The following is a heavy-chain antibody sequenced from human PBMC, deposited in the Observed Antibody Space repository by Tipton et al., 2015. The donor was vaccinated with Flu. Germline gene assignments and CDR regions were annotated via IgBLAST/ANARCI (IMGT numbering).Heavy chain of an antibody. CDR3: ARIQGSGVWGINYYYGMDV. Sequence: LVKPTQTLTLTCTFSGFSLSTSGMCVSWIRQPPGKALEWLALIDWDDDKYYSTSLKTRLTISKDTSKNQVVLTMTNMDPVDTATYYCARIQGSGVWGINYYYGMDVWGQGTTVTVSS. CDR1: GFSLSTSGMC. D-gene: IGHD3-10*01. CDR2: IDWDDDK. J-gene: IGHJ6*02. V-gene: IGHV2-70*01.